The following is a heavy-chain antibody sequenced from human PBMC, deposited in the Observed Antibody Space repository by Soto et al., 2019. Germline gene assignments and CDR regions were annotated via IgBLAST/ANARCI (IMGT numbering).Heavy chain of an antibody. CDR1: GFNFSSYA. CDR2: VSIGGST. Sequence: GGSLRLSCAASGFNFSSYAMGWVRQGPGKGLEWVAVVSIGGSTHYADSVRGRFTFSRDNSKNTLSLQMNSLTAEDTAVYFCAKRRGAGGHFGYWGQGALVTVSS. J-gene: IGHJ4*02. CDR3: AKRRGAGGHFGY. V-gene: IGHV3-23*01. D-gene: IGHD2-15*01.